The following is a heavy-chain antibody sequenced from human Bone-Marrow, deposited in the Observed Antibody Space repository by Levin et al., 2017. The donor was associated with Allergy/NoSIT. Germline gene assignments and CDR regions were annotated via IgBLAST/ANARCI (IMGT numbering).Heavy chain of an antibody. CDR1: GYRFTSSW. V-gene: IGHV5-51*01. Sequence: RGESLKISCTASGYRFTSSWIAWVRQMPGKGLEWMGVIYPGDSDTRFGPSFQGRVTMSVDKSINVPYLHWRSLEASDTATYYCARLISCVLEPVYGLHVWGQGTTVNVSS. CDR2: IYPGDSDT. J-gene: IGHJ6*02. CDR3: ARLISCVLEPVYGLHV. D-gene: IGHD6-6*01.